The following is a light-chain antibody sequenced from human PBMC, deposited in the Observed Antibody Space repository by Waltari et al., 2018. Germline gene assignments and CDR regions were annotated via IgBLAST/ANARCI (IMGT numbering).Light chain of an antibody. CDR2: EAS. CDR1: NSDVGTYNL. V-gene: IGLV2-23*01. J-gene: IGLJ2*01. Sequence: QSALSQPASVSGSPGQSITIPCTGTNSDVGTYNLVSWYQHHPGKAPKLMIYEASQRPSGVSNRFSGSKSGNTASLTISWLQADDEADYYCCSYAGGTSVVFGGGTKLTVL. CDR3: CSYAGGTSVV.